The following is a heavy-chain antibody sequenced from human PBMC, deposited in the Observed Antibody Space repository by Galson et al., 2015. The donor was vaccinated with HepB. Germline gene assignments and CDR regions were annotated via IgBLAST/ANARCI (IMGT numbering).Heavy chain of an antibody. CDR1: GFTSSSYG. V-gene: IGHV3-30*02. Sequence: SLRLSCAASGFTSSSYGMHWVRQAPGKGLEWVAFIRYDGSNKYYADSVKGRFTISRDNSKNTLYLQMNSLRAEDTAVYYCAKDTCGDCYSDSYFDYWGQGTLVTVSS. CDR2: IRYDGSNK. D-gene: IGHD2-21*02. CDR3: AKDTCGDCYSDSYFDY. J-gene: IGHJ4*02.